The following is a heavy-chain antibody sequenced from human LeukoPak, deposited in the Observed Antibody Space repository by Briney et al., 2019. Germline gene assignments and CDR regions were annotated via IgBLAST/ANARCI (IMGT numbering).Heavy chain of an antibody. J-gene: IGHJ4*02. CDR2: ISYDGSNK. CDR1: GFTFSSYA. V-gene: IGHV3-30-3*01. D-gene: IGHD3-10*01. CDR3: ARSYGSGSYSCDY. Sequence: PGGSLRLPCAASGFTFSSYAMHWVRQAPGKGLEWVAVISYDGSNKYYADSVKGRFTISRDNSKNTLYLQMNSLRAEDTAVYYCARSYGSGSYSCDYWGQGTLVTVSS.